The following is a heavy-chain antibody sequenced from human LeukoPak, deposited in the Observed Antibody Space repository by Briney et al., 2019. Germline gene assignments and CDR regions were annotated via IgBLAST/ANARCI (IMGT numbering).Heavy chain of an antibody. CDR2: IYYSGST. V-gene: IGHV4-59*01. Sequence: NPSETLSLTCTVSGGSTSSYYWSWIRQPPGKGLEWIGYIYYSGSTNYNPSLKSRVTISVDTSKNQFSLKLSSVTAADTAVYYCARAAAGNFEYWGQGTLVTVSS. CDR1: GGSTSSYY. D-gene: IGHD1-1*01. CDR3: ARAAAGNFEY. J-gene: IGHJ4*02.